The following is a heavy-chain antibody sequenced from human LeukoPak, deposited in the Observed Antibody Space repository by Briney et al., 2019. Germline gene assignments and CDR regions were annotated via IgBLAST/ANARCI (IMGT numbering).Heavy chain of an antibody. CDR2: IYYSGST. V-gene: IGHV4-59*01. J-gene: IGHJ3*02. CDR3: ARSDGYGLVGI. Sequence: SSETLSLTCTVSGGSISPYYWSWIRQPPGKGLEWIGYIYYSGSTNYNPSLKSRVTISVDTSKNQFSLKLSSVTAADTAVYYCARSDGYGLVGIWGQGTMVTVSS. CDR1: GGSISPYY. D-gene: IGHD3-10*01.